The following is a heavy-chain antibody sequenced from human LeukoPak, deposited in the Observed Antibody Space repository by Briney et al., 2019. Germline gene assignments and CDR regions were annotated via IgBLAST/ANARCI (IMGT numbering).Heavy chain of an antibody. D-gene: IGHD2-15*01. CDR2: IIPIFGTA. CDR3: AASVPSGGSFSGYYMDV. J-gene: IGHJ6*03. V-gene: IGHV1-69*13. Sequence: SVKVSCKASGYTFTGYYMHWVRQAPGQGLEWMGGIIPIFGTANYAQKFQGRVTITADESTSTAYMELSSLRSEDTAVYYCAASVPSGGSFSGYYMDVWGKGTTVTISS. CDR1: GYTFTGYY.